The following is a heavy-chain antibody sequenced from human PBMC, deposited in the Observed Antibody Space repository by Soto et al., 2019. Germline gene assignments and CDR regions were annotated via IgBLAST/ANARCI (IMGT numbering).Heavy chain of an antibody. CDR3: ARDRYCTNGVCYGYSSGTYYFDY. V-gene: IGHV3-21*01. D-gene: IGHD2-8*01. CDR1: GFTFSSYS. CDR2: ISSSSSYI. Sequence: GGSLRLSCAASGFTFSSYSMNWVRQAPGKGLEWVSSISSSSSYIYYADSVKGRFTISRDNAKNSLYLQMNSLRAEDTAVYYCARDRYCTNGVCYGYSSGTYYFDYWGQGTLVTVSS. J-gene: IGHJ4*02.